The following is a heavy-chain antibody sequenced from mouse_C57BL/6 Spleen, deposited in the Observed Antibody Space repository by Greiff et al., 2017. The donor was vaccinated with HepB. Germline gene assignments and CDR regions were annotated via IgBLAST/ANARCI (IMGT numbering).Heavy chain of an antibody. Sequence: QVQLKESGPGLVQPSQSLSITCTVSGFSLTSYGVHWVRQSPGKGLEWLGVIWSGGSTDYNAAFISRLSISKDNSKSQVFFKMNSLQADDTAIYYCARKITTEVAGEYAMDYWGQGTSVTVSS. D-gene: IGHD1-1*01. CDR1: GFSLTSYG. CDR3: ARKITTEVAGEYAMDY. CDR2: IWSGGST. J-gene: IGHJ4*01. V-gene: IGHV2-2*01.